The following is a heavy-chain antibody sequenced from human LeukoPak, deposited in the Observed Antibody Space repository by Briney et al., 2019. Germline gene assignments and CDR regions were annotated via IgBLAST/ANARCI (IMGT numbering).Heavy chain of an antibody. Sequence: SETLSLTCAVSGGSISSYYWSWIRQPPGKGLEWIGYIYYSGSTDYNPSLKSRVTISVDTSKNQFSLKLSSVTAADTAVYYCARDHSLYCSSTSCPLDYWGQGTLVTVSS. CDR1: GGSISSYY. CDR3: ARDHSLYCSSTSCPLDY. CDR2: IYYSGST. V-gene: IGHV4-59*12. J-gene: IGHJ4*02. D-gene: IGHD2-2*01.